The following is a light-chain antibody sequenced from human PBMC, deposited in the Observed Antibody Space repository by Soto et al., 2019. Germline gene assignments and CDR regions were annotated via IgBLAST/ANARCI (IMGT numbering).Light chain of an antibody. CDR2: DVT. CDR1: SSDVGGYNS. J-gene: IGLJ2*01. CDR3: CSYAASYTLV. V-gene: IGLV2-11*01. Sequence: QSVLAQPRSVSGSPGQSFTISCSGTSSDVGGYNSVSWYQQFPGKAPKLMIYDVTKRPSGVPDRFSGSKSGNTASLTISGLQAEDEADYYCCSYAASYTLVFGGGTKVTVL.